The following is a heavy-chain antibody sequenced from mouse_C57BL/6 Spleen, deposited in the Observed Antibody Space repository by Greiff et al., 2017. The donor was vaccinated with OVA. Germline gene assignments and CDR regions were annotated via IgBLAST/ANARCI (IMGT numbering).Heavy chain of an antibody. CDR1: GFTFSRYG. J-gene: IGHJ2*01. CDR2: ISSGGSYT. D-gene: IGHD2-4*01. CDR3: ARAYYDYDEDYFDY. V-gene: IGHV5-6*01. Sequence: EVQVVESGGDFVKPGGSLKLSCAASGFTFSRYGMSWVRQTPDKRLEWVATISSGGSYTYYPARVKGRFTISRDNAKHTLDLQMSSRKSEDTAMYFCARAYYDYDEDYFDYWGQGTTLTVSS.